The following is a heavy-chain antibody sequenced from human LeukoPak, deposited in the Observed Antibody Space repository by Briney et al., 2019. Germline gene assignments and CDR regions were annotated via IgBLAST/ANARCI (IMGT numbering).Heavy chain of an antibody. Sequence: SETLSLTCTVSGGSISSYYWSWIRQPPGKGLEWIGYIYYSGSTNYNPSLKSRVTISVDTSKNQFSLKLSSVTAADTAVYYCARDGGYSGYDQELDWYFDLWGRGTLVTASS. CDR2: IYYSGST. CDR1: GGSISSYY. D-gene: IGHD5-12*01. V-gene: IGHV4-59*01. J-gene: IGHJ2*01. CDR3: ARDGGYSGYDQELDWYFDL.